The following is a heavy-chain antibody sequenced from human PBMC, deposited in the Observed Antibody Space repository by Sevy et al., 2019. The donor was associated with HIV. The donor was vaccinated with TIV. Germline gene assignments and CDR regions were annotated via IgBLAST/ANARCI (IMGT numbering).Heavy chain of an antibody. CDR2: ISTSSDIT. CDR3: ARGTGIRSLYYFAY. CDR1: GFTFNSYS. J-gene: IGHJ4*02. Sequence: GGSLRLSCEVPGFTFNSYSFNWVRQAPGKGLEWISYISTSSDITYYEESVQGRFTISRDNVKNSSYLQMNSLRVEDTAIYYCARGTGIRSLYYFAYWGQGTLVTVSS. D-gene: IGHD1-1*01. V-gene: IGHV3-48*01.